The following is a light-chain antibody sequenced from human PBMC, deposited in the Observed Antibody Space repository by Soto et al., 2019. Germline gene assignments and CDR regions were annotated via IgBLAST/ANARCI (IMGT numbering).Light chain of an antibody. CDR1: HTIMTY. Sequence: DIQMTQSPSSLSASVGDEVTITCRASHTIMTYLNWYKLKPGKPPRVLIYAASSLQSGVPSRFSGSGSGTDFTLTINSLQPEDFETYSCQQSYNSPQTFGQGTKVDI. J-gene: IGKJ1*01. CDR3: QQSYNSPQT. V-gene: IGKV1-39*01. CDR2: AAS.